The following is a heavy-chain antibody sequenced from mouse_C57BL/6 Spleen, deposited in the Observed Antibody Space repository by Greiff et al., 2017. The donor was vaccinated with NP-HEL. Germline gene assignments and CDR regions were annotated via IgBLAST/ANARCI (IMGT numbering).Heavy chain of an antibody. CDR2: IDPEDGET. CDR1: GFNIKDYY. D-gene: IGHD1-1*01. CDR3: ARNYYGSSYGWYFDV. Sequence: EVQLQQSGAELVKPGASVKLSCTASGFNIKDYYMHWVKQRTEQGLAWIGRIDPEDGETKYAPKFQGKATITADTSSNTAYLQLSSLTSEDTAVYYCARNYYGSSYGWYFDVWGTGTTVTVSS. V-gene: IGHV14-2*01. J-gene: IGHJ1*03.